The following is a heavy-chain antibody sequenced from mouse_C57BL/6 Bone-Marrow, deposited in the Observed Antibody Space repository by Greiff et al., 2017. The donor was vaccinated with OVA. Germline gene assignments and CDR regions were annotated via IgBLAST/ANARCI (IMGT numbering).Heavy chain of an antibody. CDR3: ARDGYYGSSYGYFDV. D-gene: IGHD1-1*01. J-gene: IGHJ1*03. V-gene: IGHV1-82*01. CDR2: IYPGDGDT. CDR1: GYTFTSSW. Sequence: VQLQQPGAELVKPGASVKLSCKASGYTFTSSWMNWVKQRPGKGLEWIGRIYPGDGDTNYNGKFKGKATLTADKSSSTAYMQLSSLTSEDSAVYFCARDGYYGSSYGYFDVWGTGTTVTVSS.